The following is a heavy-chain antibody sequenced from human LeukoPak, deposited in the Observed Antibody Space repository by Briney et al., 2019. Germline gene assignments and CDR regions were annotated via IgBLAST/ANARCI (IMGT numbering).Heavy chain of an antibody. Sequence: SETLSLTCTVSGGSISSYYWSWIRQPPGKGLEWIGYIYYSGSTNYNPSLKSRVTISLDTSKKQSSLKLSSVTAADTAVYYCARHKLLWFGELWLNWFDPWGQGTLVTVSS. CDR3: ARHKLLWFGELWLNWFDP. D-gene: IGHD3-10*01. CDR1: GGSISSYY. V-gene: IGHV4-59*01. CDR2: IYYSGST. J-gene: IGHJ5*02.